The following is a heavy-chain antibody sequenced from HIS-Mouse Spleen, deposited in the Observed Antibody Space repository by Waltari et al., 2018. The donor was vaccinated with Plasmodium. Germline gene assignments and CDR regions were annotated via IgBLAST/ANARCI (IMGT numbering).Heavy chain of an antibody. CDR3: ARVLGYKAAAGTFVEYFQH. Sequence: QVQLVQSGAEVKKPGASVKVSCKASGYTFTGYYMHWVRQAPGQGLEWMGWINPNSGGTNDAHKFQGRVTMTRDTSISTAYMELSRLRSDDTAVYYCARVLGYKAAAGTFVEYFQHWGQGTLVTVSS. CDR2: INPNSGGT. D-gene: IGHD6-13*01. J-gene: IGHJ1*01. V-gene: IGHV1-2*07. CDR1: GYTFTGYY.